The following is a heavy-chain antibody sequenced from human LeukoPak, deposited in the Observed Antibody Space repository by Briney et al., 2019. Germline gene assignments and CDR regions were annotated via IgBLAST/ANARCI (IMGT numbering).Heavy chain of an antibody. V-gene: IGHV3-11*01. CDR1: GFTFSNYY. D-gene: IGHD6-19*01. CDR2: ISTSGSTI. J-gene: IGHJ4*02. Sequence: GGSLKLSCAASGFTFSNYYMSWIRQAPGKGLEWVSYISTSGSTIYYVDSVKGRFTISRDNAKNSLYLQMNSLRAEDTAVYYCARGKSSGWYYFDYWGQGTLVTVSS. CDR3: ARGKSSGWYYFDY.